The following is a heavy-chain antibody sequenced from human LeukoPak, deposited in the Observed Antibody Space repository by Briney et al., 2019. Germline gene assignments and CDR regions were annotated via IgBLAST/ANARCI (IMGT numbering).Heavy chain of an antibody. Sequence: GESLKISCKGSGYSFNTYWIGWVRQLPGNGLEWMGIIYPGDSDTRYSPSFQGHVTISADKSLSTAYLQWGSLKATDTAMYYCAREGRSSSPMDYWGQGTLVTVSS. D-gene: IGHD6-6*01. CDR1: GYSFNTYW. CDR3: AREGRSSSPMDY. CDR2: IYPGDSDT. V-gene: IGHV5-51*01. J-gene: IGHJ4*02.